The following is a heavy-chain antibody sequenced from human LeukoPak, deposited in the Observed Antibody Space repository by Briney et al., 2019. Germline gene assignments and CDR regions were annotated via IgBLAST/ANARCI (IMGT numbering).Heavy chain of an antibody. Sequence: GGSLRLSRAASGFTFSSYAMSWVRQAPGKGLEWVSAISGSGGSTYYADSVKGRFTISRDNSKNTLYLQMNSLRVEDTAIYYCVKGCSYTGCYTSDYWGQGTLVTVSS. V-gene: IGHV3-23*01. D-gene: IGHD2-2*02. CDR2: ISGSGGST. CDR3: VKGCSYTGCYTSDY. CDR1: GFTFSSYA. J-gene: IGHJ4*02.